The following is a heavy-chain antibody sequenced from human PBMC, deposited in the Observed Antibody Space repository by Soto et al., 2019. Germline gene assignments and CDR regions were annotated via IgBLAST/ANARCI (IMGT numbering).Heavy chain of an antibody. V-gene: IGHV3-23*01. Sequence: GGSLRLSCAASGFIFSNYAMTWVRQAPGKGLEWVSSISGSGGSTYDADSVKGRFTISRDNSKNTLSLQMNSLRAEDMAVYYCATGSGSYLSAFDIWGQGTMVTVSS. CDR1: GFIFSNYA. J-gene: IGHJ3*02. D-gene: IGHD1-26*01. CDR3: ATGSGSYLSAFDI. CDR2: ISGSGGST.